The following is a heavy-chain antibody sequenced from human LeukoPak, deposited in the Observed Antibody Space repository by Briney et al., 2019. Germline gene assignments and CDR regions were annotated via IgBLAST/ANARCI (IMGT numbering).Heavy chain of an antibody. CDR1: GFTFSSYW. D-gene: IGHD1-7*01. J-gene: IGHJ5*02. Sequence: PGGSLRLSCAASGFTFSSYWMHWVRQAPGKGLVWVSRINTDGSDTTYAGSVKGRFTISRDNAKDTLYLQMNSLRAEDTAVYYCARGVTPTTYNWFDPWGQGTLVTVSS. CDR3: ARGVTPTTYNWFDP. CDR2: INTDGSDT. V-gene: IGHV3-74*03.